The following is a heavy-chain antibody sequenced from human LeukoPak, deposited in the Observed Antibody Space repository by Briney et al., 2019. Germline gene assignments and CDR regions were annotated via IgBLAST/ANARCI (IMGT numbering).Heavy chain of an antibody. V-gene: IGHV3-74*01. D-gene: IGHD5-24*01. Sequence: GGSLRLSCAASGFTFSSYWMHWVRQAPRKGLVWVSRINSDGSSTSYADSVKGRFTISRDNAKNTLYLQMNSLRAEDTAVYYCASPRYSYGVPTDYWGQGTLVTVSS. CDR1: GFTFSSYW. CDR2: INSDGSST. CDR3: ASPRYSYGVPTDY. J-gene: IGHJ4*02.